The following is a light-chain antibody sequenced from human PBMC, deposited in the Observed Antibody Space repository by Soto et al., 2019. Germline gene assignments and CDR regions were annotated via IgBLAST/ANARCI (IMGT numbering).Light chain of an antibody. V-gene: IGKV1-8*01. CDR1: QGISSY. CDR3: QQYYSYPRT. CDR2: AAS. J-gene: IGKJ1*01. Sequence: TITCRASQGISSYLAWYQQKPGKAPKLLIYAASTLQSGVPSRFSGSGSGTDFTLTISCLQSEDFATYYCQQYYSYPRTFGQGTKVDIK.